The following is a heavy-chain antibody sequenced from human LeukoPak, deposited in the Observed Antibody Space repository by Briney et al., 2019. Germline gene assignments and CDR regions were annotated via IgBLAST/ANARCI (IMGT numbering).Heavy chain of an antibody. D-gene: IGHD2-2*01. CDR3: ASEGYCSSTSCPHFDY. CDR1: GFTFSSYA. J-gene: IGHJ4*02. V-gene: IGHV3-30*04. Sequence: GGSLRLSCAASGFTFSSYAMHWVRQAPGKGLEWVAVISYDGSNKYYADSVKGRFTISRDNSKNTLYLQMNSLRAEDTAVYYCASEGYCSSTSCPHFDYWGQGTLVTVSS. CDR2: ISYDGSNK.